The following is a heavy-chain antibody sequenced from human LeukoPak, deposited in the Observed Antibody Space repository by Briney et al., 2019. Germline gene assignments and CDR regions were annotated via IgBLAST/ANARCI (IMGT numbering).Heavy chain of an antibody. CDR1: GGSSSSYY. CDR3: ARYSSGYPYYYYYMDV. Sequence: PSETLSLTCTGSGGSSSSYYWSWIRQPPGKGLEGIGYVYYSGSTNYNPSLKSRVTISVDTSKNQFSLKLSSVTAADTAVYYCARYSSGYPYYYYYMDVWGKGTTVTISS. J-gene: IGHJ6*03. CDR2: VYYSGST. D-gene: IGHD3-22*01. V-gene: IGHV4-59*01.